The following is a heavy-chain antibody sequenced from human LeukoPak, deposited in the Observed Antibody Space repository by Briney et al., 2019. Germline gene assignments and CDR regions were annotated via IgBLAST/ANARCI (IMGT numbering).Heavy chain of an antibody. CDR3: ARADYYYDSSVYYYQALPYHY. J-gene: IGHJ4*02. CDR1: GFTFSSYW. D-gene: IGHD3-22*01. Sequence: PGGSLRLSCAASGFTFSSYWMSWVRQAPGNGLEWVGNIKQDGSGKYYVDSVKGRFTISRDNAKNSLYLQMNSLRAEDTAVYYCARADYYYDSSVYYYQALPYHYWGQGTLVTVSS. V-gene: IGHV3-7*01. CDR2: IKQDGSGK.